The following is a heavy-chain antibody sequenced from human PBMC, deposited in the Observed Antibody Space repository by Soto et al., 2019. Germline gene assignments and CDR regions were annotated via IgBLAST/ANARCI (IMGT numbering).Heavy chain of an antibody. CDR3: ARDLKVAGTNSFYYYGMDV. V-gene: IGHV3-21*01. CDR1: GFTFSNYT. Sequence: EVQLVESGGGLVKPGGSLTLSCAASGFTFSNYTMNWVRQAPGKGLEWVSSISRSSRNIYYADSVKGRFTISRDNAKNALYLHMNSLRAGDTAVYYWARDLKVAGTNSFYYYGMDVWGQGTKVTVSS. CDR2: ISRSSRNI. J-gene: IGHJ6*02. D-gene: IGHD6-19*01.